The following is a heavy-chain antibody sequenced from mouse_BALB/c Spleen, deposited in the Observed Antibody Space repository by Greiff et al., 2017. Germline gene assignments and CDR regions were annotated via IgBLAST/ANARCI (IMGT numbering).Heavy chain of an antibody. Sequence: EVKVVESGGGLVQPGGSMKLSCVASGFTFSNYWMNWVRQSPEKGLEWVAEIRLKSNNYATHYAESVKGRFTISRDDSKSSVYLQMNNLRAEDTGIYYCTRDGYYTYYAMDYWGQGTSVTVSS. J-gene: IGHJ4*01. CDR3: TRDGYYTYYAMDY. CDR1: GFTFSNYW. D-gene: IGHD2-3*01. CDR2: IRLKSNNYAT. V-gene: IGHV6-6*02.